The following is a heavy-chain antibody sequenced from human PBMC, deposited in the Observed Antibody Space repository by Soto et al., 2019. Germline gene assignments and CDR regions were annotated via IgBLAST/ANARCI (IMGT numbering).Heavy chain of an antibody. CDR2: ISGSGNAI. CDR1: GFTFSDYY. V-gene: IGHV3-11*01. CDR3: AREYVDTDLLGAFHI. Sequence: QVQLEDSGGGLVKPGGSLRLSCAASGFTFSDYYMSWLRQAPGRGLEWVSYISGSGNAIYYADSVKGRFTISRDNAKSSLYLQMDSLGDEDTAVYYWAREYVDTDLLGAFHIGGQGTIVTVSS. D-gene: IGHD5-18*01. J-gene: IGHJ3*02.